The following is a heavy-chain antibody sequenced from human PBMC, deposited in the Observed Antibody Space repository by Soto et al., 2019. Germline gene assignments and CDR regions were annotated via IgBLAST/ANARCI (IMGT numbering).Heavy chain of an antibody. CDR3: ARSNTGYYKWFDP. J-gene: IGHJ5*02. Sequence: SETLSLTCTVSGDSISSSAYYWGWIRQPPGKGLEWIGNIYYSGITYYNPSLRSRVAISVDTSKNQFSLKLSSVSAADTAVYYCARSNTGYYKWFDPWGQGTLVTVS. D-gene: IGHD3-9*01. V-gene: IGHV4-39*01. CDR2: IYYSGIT. CDR1: GDSISSSAYY.